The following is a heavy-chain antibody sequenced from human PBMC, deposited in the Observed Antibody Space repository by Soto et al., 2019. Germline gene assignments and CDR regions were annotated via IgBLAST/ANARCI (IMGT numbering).Heavy chain of an antibody. V-gene: IGHV1-46*01. CDR2: INPSGGST. J-gene: IGHJ4*02. Sequence: QVQLVQSGAEVKKPGASVKVSCKASGYTFSTFYIHWVRQAPGQGLEWMGIINPSGGSTAYAQKLQGRVTMTRDTSTSTVYMELSSLRSEDTAVHYCARADYYGSSGYHLDYWGQGTLDTVSS. CDR1: GYTFSTFY. CDR3: ARADYYGSSGYHLDY. D-gene: IGHD3-22*01.